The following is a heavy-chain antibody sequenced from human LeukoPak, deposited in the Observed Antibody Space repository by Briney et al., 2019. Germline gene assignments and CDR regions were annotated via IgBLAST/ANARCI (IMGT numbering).Heavy chain of an antibody. V-gene: IGHV3-23*01. Sequence: GGSLRLSCAASRFTFSSYAMSWVRQAPGKGLEWVSAISGSGGSTYYADSVKGRFTISRDNSKNTLYLQMNSLRAEDTAVYYCAKTRDSSGYYLYYFDYWGQGALVTVSS. CDR2: ISGSGGST. CDR3: AKTRDSSGYYLYYFDY. CDR1: RFTFSSYA. J-gene: IGHJ4*02. D-gene: IGHD3-22*01.